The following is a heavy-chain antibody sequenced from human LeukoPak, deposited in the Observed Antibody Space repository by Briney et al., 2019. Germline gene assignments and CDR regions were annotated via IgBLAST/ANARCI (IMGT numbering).Heavy chain of an antibody. CDR3: AREPSYYDHTGFHPRYLDS. J-gene: IGHJ4*02. Sequence: SQTLSLTCVISGDSVSGSNGAWNWIRQSPSRGLEWLGRTYYRSKWYYAYAVSVKSRITINPDTSKNQFSLQLNSVTPEDTAVYYCAREPSYYDHTGFHPRYLDSWGQGALVSVSS. CDR2: TYYRSKWYY. V-gene: IGHV6-1*01. CDR1: GDSVSGSNGA. D-gene: IGHD3-22*01.